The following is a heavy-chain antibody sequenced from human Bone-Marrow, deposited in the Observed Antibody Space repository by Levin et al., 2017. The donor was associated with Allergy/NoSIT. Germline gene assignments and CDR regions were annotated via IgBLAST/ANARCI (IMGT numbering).Heavy chain of an antibody. CDR2: ISGSGGST. CDR3: AKSVVSLGSGWYGEDY. J-gene: IGHJ4*02. Sequence: SGGSLRLSCAASGFTFSSYAMSWVRQAPGKGLEWVSAISGSGGSTYYADSVKGRFTISRDNSKNTLYLQMNSLRAEDTAVYYCAKSVVSLGSGWYGEDYWGQGTLVTVSS. V-gene: IGHV3-23*01. D-gene: IGHD6-19*01. CDR1: GFTFSSYA.